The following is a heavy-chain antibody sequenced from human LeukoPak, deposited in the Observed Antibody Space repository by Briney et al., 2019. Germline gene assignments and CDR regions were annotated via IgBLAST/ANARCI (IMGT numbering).Heavy chain of an antibody. J-gene: IGHJ4*02. CDR1: GYTFTSYA. D-gene: IGHD6-13*01. Sequence: SVKVSCKASGYTFTSYAISWVRQAPGQGLEWMGRIIPILGIANYAQKFQGRVTITADKSTSTAYMELSSLRSEDTAVYYCASGTAAGTIDYWGQGTLVTVSS. CDR2: IIPILGIA. CDR3: ASGTAAGTIDY. V-gene: IGHV1-69*04.